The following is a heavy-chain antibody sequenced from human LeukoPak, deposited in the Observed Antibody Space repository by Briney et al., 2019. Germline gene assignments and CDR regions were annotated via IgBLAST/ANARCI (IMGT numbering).Heavy chain of an antibody. V-gene: IGHV3-53*01. CDR2: IYSGDTT. CDR3: ARDSSGYWDY. J-gene: IGHJ4*02. D-gene: IGHD3-22*01. Sequence: PGGSLRLSCAASGFTVSHSYLSWVRQAPGRGLECVSLIYSGDTTFYADSVKGRFTISRDNSKNTLYLQMNSLRVEDTAVYYCARDSSGYWDYWGQRTLVTVSS. CDR1: GFTVSHSY.